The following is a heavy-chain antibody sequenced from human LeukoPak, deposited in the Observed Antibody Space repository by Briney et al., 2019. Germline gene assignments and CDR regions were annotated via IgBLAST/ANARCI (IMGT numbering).Heavy chain of an antibody. CDR3: ARADTAMAYFDY. V-gene: IGHV1-2*02. J-gene: IGHJ4*02. CDR2: INPNSGGT. CDR1: GYTFTGYY. D-gene: IGHD5-18*01. Sequence: GASVKVSCKASGYTFTGYYMHWVRQAPGQGLEWMGWINPNSGGTNYAQKFQGRVTMTRDTSISTAYMELSRLRSEDTAVYYCARADTAMAYFDYWGQGTLVTVSS.